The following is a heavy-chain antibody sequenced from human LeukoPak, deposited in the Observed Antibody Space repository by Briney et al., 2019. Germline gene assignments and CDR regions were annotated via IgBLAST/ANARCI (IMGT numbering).Heavy chain of an antibody. D-gene: IGHD3-9*01. J-gene: IGHJ4*02. V-gene: IGHV3-30*18. CDR1: GFTFSSYG. Sequence: SGGSLRLSFAASGFTFSSYGMHWVRQAPGKGLEWVAVISYDGSNKYYADPVKGRFTISRDNSKNTLYLQMNSLRAEDTAVYYCAKDGHPPYYDILTGFDYWGQGTLVTVSS. CDR3: AKDGHPPYYDILTGFDY. CDR2: ISYDGSNK.